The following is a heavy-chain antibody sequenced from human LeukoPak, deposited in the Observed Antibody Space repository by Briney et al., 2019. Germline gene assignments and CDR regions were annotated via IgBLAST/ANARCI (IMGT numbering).Heavy chain of an antibody. CDR3: AKDREGEQQLGPGYYYYYYGMDV. CDR2: ISYDGSNK. CDR1: GFTFSSYG. D-gene: IGHD6-13*01. J-gene: IGHJ6*02. Sequence: GGSLRLSCAASGFTFSSYGMHWVRQAPGKGLEWVAVISYDGSNKYYADSVKGRFTISRDNSKNTLYLQMNSLRAEDTAVYYCAKDREGEQQLGPGYYYYYYGMDVWGQGTTVTVSS. V-gene: IGHV3-30*18.